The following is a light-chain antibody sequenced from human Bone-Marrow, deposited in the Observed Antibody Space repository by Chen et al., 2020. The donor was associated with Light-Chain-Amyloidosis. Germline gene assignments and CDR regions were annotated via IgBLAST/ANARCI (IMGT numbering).Light chain of an antibody. Sequence: QSALTQPRSVSGSPGQSVPISCTGTSSDVGGYNYVSWYQQHPGKAPKLMIYDVSKRPSGVPDRFSGSKSGNTASLTISGLQAEDEADYYCCSYAGSDSGVFGGGTKLTVL. CDR3: CSYAGSDSGV. CDR1: SSDVGGYNY. V-gene: IGLV2-11*01. CDR2: DVS. J-gene: IGLJ3*02.